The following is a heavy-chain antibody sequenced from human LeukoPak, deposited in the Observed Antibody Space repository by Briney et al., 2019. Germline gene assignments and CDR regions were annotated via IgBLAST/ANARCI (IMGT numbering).Heavy chain of an antibody. CDR3: ARLGDHFHWNLDL. CDR2: ICGGST. CDR1: GFTVSTKY. V-gene: IGHV3-53*01. D-gene: IGHD3-3*02. J-gene: IGHJ2*01. Sequence: PGGPLRLSCAASGFTVSTKYMNWVRQAPGKGLEWVSIICGGSTYYADSVKGRFTISRDTSKNTSSLQMNSLRVEDTAVYFCARLGDHFHWNLDLWGRGTLVTVSS.